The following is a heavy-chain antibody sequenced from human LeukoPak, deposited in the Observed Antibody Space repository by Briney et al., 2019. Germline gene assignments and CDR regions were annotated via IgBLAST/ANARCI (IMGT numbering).Heavy chain of an antibody. CDR2: IRYDGSTK. CDR3: AKDISWCFDY. J-gene: IGHJ4*02. D-gene: IGHD2-8*02. V-gene: IGHV3-30*02. Sequence: PGGSLRLSCAASGFTFSNYGMHWVRQAPGKGLEGVAFIRYDGSTKNYADSVKGRLTISRDNSKNTLYLQMNSLRAEDTAVYYCAKDISWCFDYWGQGTLVTVSS. CDR1: GFTFSNYG.